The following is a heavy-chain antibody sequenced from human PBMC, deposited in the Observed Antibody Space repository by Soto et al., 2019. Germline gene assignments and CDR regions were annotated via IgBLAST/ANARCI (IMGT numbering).Heavy chain of an antibody. D-gene: IGHD2-15*01. Sequence: SETLSLTCAVYGWSFSGYYWSWIRQPPGKGLEWIGEINHSGSTNYNPSLKSRVTISVDTSKNQFSLKLSSVTAADTAVYYCAREGGYCSGGSCYVYNYYYYMDVWGKGTTVTVSS. V-gene: IGHV4-34*01. J-gene: IGHJ6*03. CDR2: INHSGST. CDR1: GWSFSGYY. CDR3: AREGGYCSGGSCYVYNYYYYMDV.